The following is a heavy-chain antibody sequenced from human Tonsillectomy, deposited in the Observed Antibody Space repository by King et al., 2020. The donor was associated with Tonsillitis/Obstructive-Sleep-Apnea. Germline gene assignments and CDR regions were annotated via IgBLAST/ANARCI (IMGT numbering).Heavy chain of an antibody. Sequence: VQLQESGPGLVKPSETLSLTCTVSGGSIRSYYWSWIRQPPGKGLEWIGYIYYSGSTNYNSSLKSRVTISVDTSKNQFFLKLSSVTAADTAVYYCARAYYDISTGYLDDAFDIWGQGTMVTVSS. J-gene: IGHJ3*02. CDR3: ARAYYDISTGYLDDAFDI. CDR2: IYYSGST. V-gene: IGHV4-59*08. D-gene: IGHD3-9*01. CDR1: GGSIRSYY.